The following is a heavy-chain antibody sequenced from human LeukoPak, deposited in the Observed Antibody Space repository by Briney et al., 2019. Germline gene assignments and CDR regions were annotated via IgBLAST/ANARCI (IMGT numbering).Heavy chain of an antibody. V-gene: IGHV1-69*04. CDR1: GGTFSSYA. Sequence: SVKVSCKASGGTFSSYAISWVRQAPGQGLEWMGRIIPILGIANYAQKLQGRVTMTADTSTSTAYMELRSLRSDDTAVYYCARGGRHQYSSGWSYPDYWGQGTLVTVSS. D-gene: IGHD6-19*01. CDR2: IIPILGIA. J-gene: IGHJ4*02. CDR3: ARGGRHQYSSGWSYPDY.